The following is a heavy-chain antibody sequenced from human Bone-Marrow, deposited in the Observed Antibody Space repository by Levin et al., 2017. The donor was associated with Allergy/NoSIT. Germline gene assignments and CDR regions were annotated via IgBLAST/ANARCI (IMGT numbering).Heavy chain of an antibody. J-gene: IGHJ5*02. CDR1: NNTFSNFG. V-gene: IGHV1-18*01. Sequence: GESLKISCKVSNNTFSNFGVSWVRQAPGQGPEWMGWISGHNDDTEYAQRFPGRVTLTRDTSTRTTYMELGGLRSDDTAVYYCARDRRSVAGTGWFDPWGRGTLVTVSS. CDR3: ARDRRSVAGTGWFDP. D-gene: IGHD6-19*01. CDR2: ISGHNDDT.